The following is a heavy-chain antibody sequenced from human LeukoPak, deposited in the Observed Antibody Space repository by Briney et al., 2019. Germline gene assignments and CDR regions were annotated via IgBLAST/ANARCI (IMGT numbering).Heavy chain of an antibody. Sequence: GGSLRLSCAVSGFTFSSNSMNWVRQAPGKGLEWVSSISSGSSYIYYADSVKGRFTISRDNAKNSLYLQMNSLRAEDTAVYYCASEVIAATTLDYWGQGTLVTVSS. D-gene: IGHD2-15*01. CDR3: ASEVIAATTLDY. V-gene: IGHV3-21*01. J-gene: IGHJ4*02. CDR1: GFTFSSNS. CDR2: ISSGSSYI.